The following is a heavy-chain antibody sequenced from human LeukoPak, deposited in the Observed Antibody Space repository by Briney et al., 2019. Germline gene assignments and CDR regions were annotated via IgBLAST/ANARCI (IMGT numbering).Heavy chain of an antibody. V-gene: IGHV3-23*01. D-gene: IGHD6-13*01. CDR1: GFTFSSYA. CDR2: ISGSGGGT. J-gene: IGHJ4*02. CDR3: AKDRYSSSWYWDY. Sequence: GGSLRLSCAASGFTFSSYAMSWVRQAPGKGLEWVSSISGSGGGTYYADSVKGRFTISRDNSKNTLYLQMNSLRVEDRAVYYCAKDRYSSSWYWDYWGQGTLVTLSS.